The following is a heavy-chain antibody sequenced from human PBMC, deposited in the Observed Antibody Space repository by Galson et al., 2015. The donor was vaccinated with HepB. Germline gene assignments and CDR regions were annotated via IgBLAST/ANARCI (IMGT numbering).Heavy chain of an antibody. Sequence: SLRLSCAASGFTFSSYWMSWVRQAPGKGLEWVANIKQDGSEKYYVDSVKGRFTISRDNAKNSLYLQMNSLRAEDTAVYYCARDASSSWSWYFDLWGRGTLVTVSS. D-gene: IGHD6-13*01. CDR2: IKQDGSEK. V-gene: IGHV3-7*03. CDR3: ARDASSSWSWYFDL. J-gene: IGHJ2*01. CDR1: GFTFSSYW.